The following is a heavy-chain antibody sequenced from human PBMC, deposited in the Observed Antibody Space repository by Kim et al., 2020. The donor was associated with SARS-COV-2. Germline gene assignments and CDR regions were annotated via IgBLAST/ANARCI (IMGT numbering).Heavy chain of an antibody. V-gene: IGHV4-31*03. CDR3: ARSGGPGDFDY. CDR2: IYYSGST. Sequence: SETLSHTCTVSGGSISSGGYYWSWIRQHPGKGLEWIGYIYYSGSTYYNPSLKSRVTISVDTSKNQFSLKLSSVTAADTAVYYCARSGGPGDFDYWGQGTLVTVSS. D-gene: IGHD1-26*01. CDR1: GGSISSGGYY. J-gene: IGHJ4*02.